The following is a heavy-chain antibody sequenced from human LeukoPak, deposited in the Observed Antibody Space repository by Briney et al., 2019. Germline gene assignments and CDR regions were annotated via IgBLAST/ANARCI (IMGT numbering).Heavy chain of an antibody. CDR2: IYYSGST. Sequence: SETLSLTCTVSGGSISSSSYYWGWIRQPPGKGLEWIGSIYYSGSTYYNPSLKSRVTISVDTSKNQFSLKLRSMTAADTAVYYCARFRVGGYYFDYWGQGTLVTVSS. CDR1: GGSISSSSYY. D-gene: IGHD1-26*01. V-gene: IGHV4-39*07. CDR3: ARFRVGGYYFDY. J-gene: IGHJ4*02.